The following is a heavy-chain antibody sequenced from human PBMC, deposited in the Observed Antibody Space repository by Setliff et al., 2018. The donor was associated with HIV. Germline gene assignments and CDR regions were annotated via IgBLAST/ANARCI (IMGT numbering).Heavy chain of an antibody. CDR2: IYYSGST. CDR3: ARTPDF. Sequence: SETLSLTCTASGGSISTSNWWGWIRQTPGKGLEWIGYIYYSGSTNYNPSLKSRVLISVDTSKNQFSLKMLSVTAADTAVYYCARTPDFWGQGMLVTVSS. V-gene: IGHV4-28*01. CDR1: GGSISTSNW. J-gene: IGHJ4*02.